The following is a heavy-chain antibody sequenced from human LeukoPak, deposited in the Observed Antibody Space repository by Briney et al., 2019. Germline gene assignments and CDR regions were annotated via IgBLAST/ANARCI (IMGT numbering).Heavy chain of an antibody. Sequence: GGSLRLSCAASGFTFRSYALRWVRQASGKGLAWASIIGSNGDRTYYAASVKGRFTISRDNSKNTLYLQMNSLRGEDTAVYYCVKDLARYYDTSGYEYFDYWGQGTLVSVSS. J-gene: IGHJ4*02. CDR3: VKDLARYYDTSGYEYFDY. V-gene: IGHV3-23*01. CDR1: GFTFRSYA. CDR2: IGSNGDRT. D-gene: IGHD3-22*01.